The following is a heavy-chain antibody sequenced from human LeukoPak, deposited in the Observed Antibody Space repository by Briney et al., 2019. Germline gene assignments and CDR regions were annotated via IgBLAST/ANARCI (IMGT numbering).Heavy chain of an antibody. CDR1: GGSISSYY. J-gene: IGHJ4*02. Sequence: SETLSLTCTVSGGSISSYYWSWIRQPPGKGLEWIGYIYYSGSANYNPSLKSRVTISVDTSKNQFSLKLSSVTAADTAVYYCARSIAVAGTSFDYWGQGTLVTVSS. CDR3: ARSIAVAGTSFDY. V-gene: IGHV4-59*08. D-gene: IGHD6-19*01. CDR2: IYYSGSA.